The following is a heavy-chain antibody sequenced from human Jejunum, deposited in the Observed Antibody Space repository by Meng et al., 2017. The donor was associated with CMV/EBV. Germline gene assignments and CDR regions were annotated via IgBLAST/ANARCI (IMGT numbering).Heavy chain of an antibody. CDR1: GLSLSASGVG. J-gene: IGHJ4*02. Sequence: FSGLSLSASGVGVGWIRQPPGKALEWLALIYWNDDQRYSPSLKSRLTITKDASKNQVVLTMTNMDPVDTATYHCAHRRSYGFEFDYWGQGTLVTVSS. V-gene: IGHV2-5*01. D-gene: IGHD5-18*01. CDR2: IYWNDDQ. CDR3: AHRRSYGFEFDY.